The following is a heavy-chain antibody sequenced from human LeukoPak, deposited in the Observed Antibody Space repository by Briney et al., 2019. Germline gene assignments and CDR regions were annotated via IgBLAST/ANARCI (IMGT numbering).Heavy chain of an antibody. CDR3: ARVGTPVVLDF. J-gene: IGHJ4*02. V-gene: IGHV4-31*03. D-gene: IGHD1-7*01. CDR2: VHHSGST. Sequence: SETLSLTCTVSGASISRGGYFWSFVRQHQGKGLEWIGNVHHSGSTNYDPSLKSRVTMSADTSKNQFSLRLSSVTVADTAVYYCARVGTPVVLDFWGQGTLVTVSS. CDR1: GASISRGGYF.